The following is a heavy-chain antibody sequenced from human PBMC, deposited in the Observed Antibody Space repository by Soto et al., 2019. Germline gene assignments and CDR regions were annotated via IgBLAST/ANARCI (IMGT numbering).Heavy chain of an antibody. D-gene: IGHD2-15*01. Sequence: QVQLVQSGAEVKKPGASVKVSCKASGYTFTNFGISWVRQAPGQGLEWMGWISAYNGNTNYAQKCQGRVTRTTDTSTSTADMEVRRLKFDDTDVYYCAIGATPIDYWGQGTLVTVSS. V-gene: IGHV1-18*01. J-gene: IGHJ4*02. CDR3: AIGATPIDY. CDR2: ISAYNGNT. CDR1: GYTFTNFG.